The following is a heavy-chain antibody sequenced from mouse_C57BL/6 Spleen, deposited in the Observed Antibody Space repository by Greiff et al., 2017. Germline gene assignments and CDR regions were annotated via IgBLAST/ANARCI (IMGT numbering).Heavy chain of an antibody. CDR2: IHPSNSDT. J-gene: IGHJ3*01. CDR1: GYTFTSYW. V-gene: IGHV1-74*01. D-gene: IGHD2-3*01. CDR3: ARPYDGYYRFAY. Sequence: VQLQQPGAELVKPGASVKVSCKASGYTFTSYWMHWVKQRPGQGLEWIGRIHPSNSDTNYNQTFKGKATLTVDKSSSTAYMQLSSLTSEDSAVYYCARPYDGYYRFAYWGQGTLVTVSA.